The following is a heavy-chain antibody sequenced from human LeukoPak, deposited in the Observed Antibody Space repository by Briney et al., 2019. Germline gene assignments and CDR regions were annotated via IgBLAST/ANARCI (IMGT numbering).Heavy chain of an antibody. V-gene: IGHV1-69*04. D-gene: IGHD1-26*01. CDR3: ARIGGSYEDLDY. CDR1: GGTFSSYA. J-gene: IGHJ4*02. Sequence: SVKVSCKASGGTFSSYAISWVRQAPGQGLEWMGRIIPILGIANYAQKFQGRVTIAADKSTSTAYMELSSLRSDDTAVYYCARIGGSYEDLDYWGQGTLVTVSS. CDR2: IIPILGIA.